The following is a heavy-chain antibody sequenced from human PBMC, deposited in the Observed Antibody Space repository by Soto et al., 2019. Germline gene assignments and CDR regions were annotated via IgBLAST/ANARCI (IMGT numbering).Heavy chain of an antibody. J-gene: IGHJ6*02. D-gene: IGHD1-26*01. V-gene: IGHV3-64*01. CDR2: ISSNGGST. CDR3: AIRSGSSSGYGMDV. CDR1: GFTFISYA. Sequence: EVQLVESGGGLVQPGGSLRLSCAASGFTFISYAMHWSRQPPGKGREYVSAISSNGGSTYYANSVKGRFTISRDNSKNTLYLQMGSLRAEDMAVYYCAIRSGSSSGYGMDVWGQGTTVTVSS.